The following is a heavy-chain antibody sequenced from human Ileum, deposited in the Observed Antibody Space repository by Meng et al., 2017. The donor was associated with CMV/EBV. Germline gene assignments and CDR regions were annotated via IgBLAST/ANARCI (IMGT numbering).Heavy chain of an antibody. V-gene: IGHV3-23*01. Sequence: GESLKISCVASGLTFNSYSMGWVRQAPGKGLEWVAAISGSGANSYYAESVKGRATISRDNSKNTLLLELNGLRAEDTAVYYCAKDRYIAPAHFDYWGQGTLVTVSS. D-gene: IGHD3-9*01. CDR1: GLTFNSYS. CDR2: ISGSGANS. J-gene: IGHJ4*02. CDR3: AKDRYIAPAHFDY.